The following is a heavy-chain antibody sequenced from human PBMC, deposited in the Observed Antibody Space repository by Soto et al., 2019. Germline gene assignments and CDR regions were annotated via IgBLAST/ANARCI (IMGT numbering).Heavy chain of an antibody. D-gene: IGHD1-1*01. CDR3: ARDRWHSGWNERYYYGMDV. CDR2: IYYSGST. J-gene: IGHJ6*02. V-gene: IGHV4-31*03. CDR1: GGSISRGGYY. Sequence: SETLSLTCTVSGGSISRGGYYWSWIRQHPGKGLEWIGYIYYSGSTYYNPSLKSRVTISVDTSKNQFSLKLSSVTAADTAVYYCARDRWHSGWNERYYYGMDVWGQGTTVTVSS.